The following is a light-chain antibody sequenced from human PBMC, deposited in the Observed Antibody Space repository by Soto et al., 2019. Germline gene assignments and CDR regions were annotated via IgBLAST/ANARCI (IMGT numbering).Light chain of an antibody. CDR1: QSVTGSY. CDR3: QQYASSRT. J-gene: IGKJ2*01. V-gene: IGKV3-20*01. Sequence: EIGLTQSPGTLSLSPGERATLSCMANQSVTGSYLAWYQQRPGQAPRLLIDGASSRAAGIPDRFSGSGSGTDFTLTISRLEPEDFAVYYCQQYASSRTFGQGTKLEIK. CDR2: GAS.